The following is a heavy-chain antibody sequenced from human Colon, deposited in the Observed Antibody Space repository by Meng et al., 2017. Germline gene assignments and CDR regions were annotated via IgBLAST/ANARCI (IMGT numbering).Heavy chain of an antibody. V-gene: IGHV4-34*01. Sequence: QVQLQQGGAGLLKPSETLSLTCAVYGGSFSGYYWSWIRQPPGKGLEWIGEINHSGSTNYNPSLKSRVTISVDTSKNQFSLKLSSVTAADTAVYYCARVDFRGKTADSTGLGHWGQGTLVTVSS. CDR2: INHSGST. CDR1: GGSFSGYY. D-gene: IGHD3-16*01. J-gene: IGHJ4*02. CDR3: ARVDFRGKTADSTGLGH.